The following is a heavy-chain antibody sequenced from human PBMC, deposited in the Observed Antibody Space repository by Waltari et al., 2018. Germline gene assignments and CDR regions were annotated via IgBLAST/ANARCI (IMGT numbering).Heavy chain of an antibody. J-gene: IGHJ6*02. CDR2: IHAGNANT. CDR3: AREGVPAAVRADYYYPMDV. CDR1: GYPFTSYI. D-gene: IGHD2-2*01. V-gene: IGHV1-3*01. Sequence: QVQLVQSGAEVKRPGASVKVSCKTSGYPFTSYIIHWLRQAPVQRPEWMGLIHAGNANTKYSQKFQDRVTITRDTSAGTVYMERSSLRSEDPGVYFCAREGVPAAVRADYYYPMDVWGQGTTVTVSS.